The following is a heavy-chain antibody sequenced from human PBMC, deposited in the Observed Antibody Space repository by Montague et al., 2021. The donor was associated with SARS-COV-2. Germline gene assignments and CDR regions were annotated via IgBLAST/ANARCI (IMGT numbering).Heavy chain of an antibody. V-gene: IGHV4-39*07. J-gene: IGHJ6*02. Sequence: SETLSLTCTVSGGSISSSSYYWGWIRQPPGKGLEWIGSISYSGSTYYNPSLKSRVTISIDTSKNQFSLQLSSVTAADTAVYYCARVGRQQLVRLSGMDVWGQGTTVTVSS. D-gene: IGHD6-13*01. CDR3: ARVGRQQLVRLSGMDV. CDR1: GGSISSSSYY. CDR2: ISYSGST.